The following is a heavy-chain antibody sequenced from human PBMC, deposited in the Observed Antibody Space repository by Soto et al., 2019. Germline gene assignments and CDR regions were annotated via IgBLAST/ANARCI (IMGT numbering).Heavy chain of an antibody. CDR2: IKSDGSST. V-gene: IGHV3-74*01. J-gene: IGHJ3*02. CDR3: AKNTTHDDAFDI. CDR1: GFIFSSYW. D-gene: IGHD1-1*01. Sequence: EVQLVESGGGLVQPGGSLRLSCAASGFIFSSYWMHWVRQAPGKGLVWVSRIKSDGSSTTYADSLKGRFTISRDNAKKTLNLKINRLREEDTTAYYCAKNTTHDDAFDISGPGPMVT.